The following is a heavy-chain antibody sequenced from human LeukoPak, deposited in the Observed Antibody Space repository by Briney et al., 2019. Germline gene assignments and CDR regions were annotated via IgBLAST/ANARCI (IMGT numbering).Heavy chain of an antibody. J-gene: IGHJ3*02. CDR2: IYPADSDT. CDR1: GYSFTTYW. Sequence: GESLKISCEASGYSFTTYWIAWVRQIPGEGLEWMGIIYPADSDTRYNASFQGQVTFSVDKSISTAYLQWSSLEASDTAMYYCASRSGVGIHDAFDIWGQGTMVTVSS. D-gene: IGHD7-27*01. CDR3: ASRSGVGIHDAFDI. V-gene: IGHV5-51*01.